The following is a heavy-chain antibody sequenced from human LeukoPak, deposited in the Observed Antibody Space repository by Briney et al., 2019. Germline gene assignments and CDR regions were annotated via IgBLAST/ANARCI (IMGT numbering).Heavy chain of an antibody. CDR2: VDPRDGET. CDR3: ATFIPRPNEYGDYLYYYYGMDV. Sequence: GASVKVSCKVSGNTLTELSMHWVRQAPGKGLEWMGGVDPRDGETFYAQKFQGRVTMTEDTSTDTAYMELSSLRSEDTAIYYCATFIPRPNEYGDYLYYYYGMDVWGQGTTVTVSS. V-gene: IGHV1-24*01. D-gene: IGHD4-17*01. CDR1: GNTLTELS. J-gene: IGHJ6*02.